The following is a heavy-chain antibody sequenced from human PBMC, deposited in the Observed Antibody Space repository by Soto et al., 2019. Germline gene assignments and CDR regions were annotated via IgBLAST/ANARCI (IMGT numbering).Heavy chain of an antibody. D-gene: IGHD5-18*01. Sequence: PSETLSLTCTVSGGSISSGGYYWSWIRQHPGKGLEWIGYIHYSGSTYYNPSLKSRVTISVDTSKNQFSLKLSSVTAGDTAVYYCASLKRGYSYGYFDYWGQGTLVTVS. J-gene: IGHJ4*02. CDR2: IHYSGST. CDR3: ASLKRGYSYGYFDY. V-gene: IGHV4-31*03. CDR1: GGSISSGGYY.